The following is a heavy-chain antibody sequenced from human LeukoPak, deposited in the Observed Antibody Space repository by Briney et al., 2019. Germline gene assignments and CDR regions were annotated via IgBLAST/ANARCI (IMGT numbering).Heavy chain of an antibody. D-gene: IGHD2-15*01. CDR2: IKQDGSEK. Sequence: GGSLRLSCAASGFTFSSYWMSWVRQAPGKGLEWVANIKQDGSEKYYVDSVKGRFTISRDNAKNSLYLQMNSLRAEDTAVYYCARVYCSGGSCWLDAFDIWGQGTMVTVSS. CDR1: GFTFSSYW. J-gene: IGHJ3*02. V-gene: IGHV3-7*01. CDR3: ARVYCSGGSCWLDAFDI.